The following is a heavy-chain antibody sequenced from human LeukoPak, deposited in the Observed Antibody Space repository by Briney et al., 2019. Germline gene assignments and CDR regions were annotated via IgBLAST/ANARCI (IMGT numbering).Heavy chain of an antibody. J-gene: IGHJ3*02. CDR3: ARGIYGIRWGVFDI. CDR2: ISGSGMST. CDR1: GFTFSSYA. V-gene: IGHV3-23*01. Sequence: GGSLRLSRAASGFTFSSYAMSWVRQAPGKGLEWVSAISGSGMSTYYADSVKGRLNVSRDDSKNMLYLQLNSLRVEDTALYYCARGIYGIRWGVFDIWGQGTMVTVSS. D-gene: IGHD3-16*01.